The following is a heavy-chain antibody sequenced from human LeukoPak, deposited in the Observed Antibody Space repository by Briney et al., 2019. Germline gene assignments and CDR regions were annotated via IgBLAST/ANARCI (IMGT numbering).Heavy chain of an antibody. CDR1: GGSISSGSYY. V-gene: IGHV4-61*01. CDR3: ARVIWFGELLNPYGMDV. D-gene: IGHD3-10*01. Sequence: SQTLSLTCTVSGGSISSGSYYWSWIRQPPGKGLEWIGYIYYSGSTNYNPSLKSRVTISVDTSKNQFSLKLSSVTAADTAVYYCARVIWFGELLNPYGMDVWGQGTTVTVSS. J-gene: IGHJ6*02. CDR2: IYYSGST.